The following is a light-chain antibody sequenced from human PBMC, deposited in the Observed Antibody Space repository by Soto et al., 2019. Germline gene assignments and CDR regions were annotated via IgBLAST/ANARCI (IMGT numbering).Light chain of an antibody. J-gene: IGKJ1*01. V-gene: IGKV3-15*01. CDR2: GAS. Sequence: LVMTQSPATLSVSPGERATLSCRASESVHTNLAWYQQKPGQAPRLLIYGASTRATGVPARFSGSGSGTEFTRTITSRQSEDFAVYYCQQYDNWRWTFGQGTKVEIK. CDR1: ESVHTN. CDR3: QQYDNWRWT.